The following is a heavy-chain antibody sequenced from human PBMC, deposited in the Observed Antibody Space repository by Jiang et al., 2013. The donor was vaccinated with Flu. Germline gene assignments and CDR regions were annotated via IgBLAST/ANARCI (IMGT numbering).Heavy chain of an antibody. J-gene: IGHJ4*02. CDR1: GGSISSSSYY. Sequence: GLVKPSETLSLTCTVSGGSISSSSYYWGWIRQPPGKGLEWIGIIYHSGSTNYNPSLKSRVTISVDKSKNQFSLKLSSVTAADTAVYYCARSATELMVRGADFDYWGQGTLVTVSS. V-gene: IGHV4-39*07. CDR3: ARSATELMVRGADFDY. CDR2: IYHSGST. D-gene: IGHD3-10*01.